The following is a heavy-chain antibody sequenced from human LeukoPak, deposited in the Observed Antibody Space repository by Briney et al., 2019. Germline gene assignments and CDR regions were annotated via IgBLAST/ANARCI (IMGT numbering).Heavy chain of an antibody. D-gene: IGHD3-10*01. Sequence: PSQTLSLTCTVSGGSISSGGYYWSWIRQHPGKGLEWIGYIYYSGSTYYNPSLKSRVTISVDTSKNQFSLKLSSVTAADTAEYYCARKMRGDYYGMDVWGQGTTVTVSS. V-gene: IGHV4-31*03. CDR2: IYYSGST. CDR3: ARKMRGDYYGMDV. J-gene: IGHJ6*02. CDR1: GGSISSGGYY.